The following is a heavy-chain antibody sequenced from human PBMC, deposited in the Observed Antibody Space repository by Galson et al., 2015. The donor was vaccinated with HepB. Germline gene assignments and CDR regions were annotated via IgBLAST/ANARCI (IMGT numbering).Heavy chain of an antibody. V-gene: IGHV5-51*01. CDR1: GYSFTSYW. J-gene: IGHJ5*02. Sequence: QSGAEVKKPGESLKISCKGSGYSFTSYWIGWVRQMPGKGLEWMGIIYPGDSDTRYSPSFQGQVTISADKSISTAYLQWSSLKASDTAMYYCATSYYYGSGSYQANWFDPWGQGTLVTVSS. CDR3: ATSYYYGSGSYQANWFDP. D-gene: IGHD3-10*01. CDR2: IYPGDSDT.